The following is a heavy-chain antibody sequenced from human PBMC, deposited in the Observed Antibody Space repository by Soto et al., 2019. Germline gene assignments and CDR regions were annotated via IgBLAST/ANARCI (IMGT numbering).Heavy chain of an antibody. D-gene: IGHD2-15*01. J-gene: IGHJ6*03. CDR2: INHSGST. CDR3: ARGIGYCSGGSCYSEGYYYYYYYYMDV. V-gene: IGHV4-34*01. Sequence: SETLPLTCAVYGGSFSGDYGRRIRQPPGKGLEWIGEINHSGSTNYNPSLKSRVTISVDTSKNQFSLKLSSVTAADTAVYYCARGIGYCSGGSCYSEGYYYYYYYYMDVWGKGTTVT. CDR1: GGSFSGDY.